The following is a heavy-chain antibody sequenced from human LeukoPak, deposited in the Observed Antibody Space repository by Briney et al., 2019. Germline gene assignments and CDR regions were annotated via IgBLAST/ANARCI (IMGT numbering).Heavy chain of an antibody. CDR1: GFTFSSYA. J-gene: IGHJ4*02. CDR2: ISNSGGST. Sequence: GGSLRLSCAASGFTFSSYAMSWVRQAPGKGLEWVSTISNSGGSTYYADSVKGRFTVSRDNSKNTLYLQMNSLRAEDTAIYYCAKAGPRKDYEVDYWGQGTLVTVSS. CDR3: AKAGPRKDYEVDY. V-gene: IGHV3-23*01. D-gene: IGHD4-17*01.